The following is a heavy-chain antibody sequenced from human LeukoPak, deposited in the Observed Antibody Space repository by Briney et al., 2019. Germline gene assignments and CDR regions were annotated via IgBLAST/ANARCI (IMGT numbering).Heavy chain of an antibody. CDR1: GFTFRSFD. D-gene: IGHD1-1*01. Sequence: WGSLRLSCAASGFTFRSFDMHWVRQPTGQGLEWVSTIGTASDTYYPGSVEGRFTLSRDNAKNSLYLQMNSLTAGDTAVYYCARGPPRGKYYYMDVWGKGTTVTVSS. CDR2: IGTASDT. CDR3: ARGPPRGKYYYMDV. V-gene: IGHV3-13*01. J-gene: IGHJ6*03.